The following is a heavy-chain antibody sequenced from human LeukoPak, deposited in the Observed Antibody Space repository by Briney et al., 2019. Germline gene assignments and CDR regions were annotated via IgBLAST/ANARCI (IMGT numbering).Heavy chain of an antibody. D-gene: IGHD6-13*01. V-gene: IGHV1-69*13. CDR2: IIPVLGTA. CDR3: ARESGNYSTTDWFDP. Sequence: ASVKVSCKASGGTFSSYAISWVRQAPGQGLEWMGGIIPVLGTANYAQKFQGRVTITADESTSTAYMELSSLRSEDTAVYYCARESGNYSTTDWFDPWGQGTLVTVSS. CDR1: GGTFSSYA. J-gene: IGHJ5*02.